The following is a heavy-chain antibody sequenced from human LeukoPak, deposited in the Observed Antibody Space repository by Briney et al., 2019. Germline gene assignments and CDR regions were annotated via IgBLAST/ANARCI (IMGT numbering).Heavy chain of an antibody. CDR2: ISYDGRNK. V-gene: IGHV3-30*18. Sequence: GGSLRLSCAASGFSFSSYGMHWVRQAPGKGLEWVAVISYDGRNKYYADSVKGRFTTSRDNSKNTLYLQMNSLRAEDTAVYYCAKDHGSSSWYSYGMDVWGQGTTVTVSS. CDR3: AKDHGSSSWYSYGMDV. CDR1: GFSFSSYG. J-gene: IGHJ6*02. D-gene: IGHD6-13*01.